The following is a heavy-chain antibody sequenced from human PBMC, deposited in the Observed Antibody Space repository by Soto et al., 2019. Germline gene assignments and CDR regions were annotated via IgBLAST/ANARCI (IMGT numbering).Heavy chain of an antibody. CDR3: ARDDCSSTSCSTGYYYGMDV. CDR1: GGSIGSGDYY. V-gene: IGHV4-30-4*01. CDR2: IYYSGST. D-gene: IGHD2-2*01. J-gene: IGHJ6*02. Sequence: SETLSLTCTVSGGSIGSGDYYWSWIRQPPGKGLEWIGYIYYSGSTYYNPSLKSRVTISVDTSKNQFSLKLSSVTAADTAVYYCARDDCSSTSCSTGYYYGMDVWGQGTTVTVSS.